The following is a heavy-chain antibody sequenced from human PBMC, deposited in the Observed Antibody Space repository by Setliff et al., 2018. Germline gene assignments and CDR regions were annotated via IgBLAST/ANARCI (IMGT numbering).Heavy chain of an antibody. Sequence: GESLKISCAASGFVFGTYGMHWVRQVPGKGLEWLSKISGAGTTVYYADSVRGRFTISRDNAKNSLYLQMNSLRAEDTAVYYCARDPGDYGGNPLDYWGQGTLVTVSS. CDR2: ISGAGTTV. V-gene: IGHV3-48*03. CDR1: GFVFGTYG. D-gene: IGHD2-15*01. J-gene: IGHJ4*02. CDR3: ARDPGDYGGNPLDY.